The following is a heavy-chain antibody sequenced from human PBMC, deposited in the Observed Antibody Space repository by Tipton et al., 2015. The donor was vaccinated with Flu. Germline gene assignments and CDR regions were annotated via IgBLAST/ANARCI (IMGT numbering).Heavy chain of an antibody. V-gene: IGHV1-46*01. Sequence: QLVQSRAEVKKPGASVKLSCKASGYTFTSYHMHWVRQAPGQGLEWMGIINRSGGATYTQNFQGRVTMTRDTSTSTVYSEMSSLRSEDTAFYYCAREQPGSYRFHPWGQGTLVTVSS. CDR2: INRSGGA. D-gene: IGHD1-1*01. J-gene: IGHJ5*02. CDR3: AREQPGSYRFHP. CDR1: GYTFTSYH.